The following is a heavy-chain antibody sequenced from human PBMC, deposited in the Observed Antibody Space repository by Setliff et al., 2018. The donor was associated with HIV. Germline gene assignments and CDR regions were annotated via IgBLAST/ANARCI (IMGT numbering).Heavy chain of an antibody. CDR1: GDSMSPYY. D-gene: IGHD3-3*01. Sequence: SETLSLTCSVFGDSMSPYYWSWIRQSASKGLEWIGRIYHSGGTHYNPSLRSRVTISVDTSKNHFSLKLSSVTAADTAVFYCARVPFTTGFDYWGQGTPVTVSS. CDR2: IYHSGGT. J-gene: IGHJ4*02. CDR3: ARVPFTTGFDY. V-gene: IGHV4-4*07.